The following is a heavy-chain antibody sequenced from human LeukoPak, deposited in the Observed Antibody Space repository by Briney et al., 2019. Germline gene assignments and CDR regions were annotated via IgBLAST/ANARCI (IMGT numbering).Heavy chain of an antibody. CDR2: SSSSGAST. CDR3: AKEASGH. V-gene: IGHV3-23*01. J-gene: IGHJ4*02. CDR1: AFIFRNYV. Sequence: QTGVSLRLSCAASAFIFRNYVMTWVRQARGKGLEWVSTSSSSGASTYYADSVKGRFTISRDNSKNTLYLHMNSLRADDTAVYYCAKEASGHWGQGTLVTVSS.